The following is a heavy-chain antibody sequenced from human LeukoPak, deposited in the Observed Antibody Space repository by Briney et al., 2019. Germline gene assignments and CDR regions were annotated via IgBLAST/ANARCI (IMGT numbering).Heavy chain of an antibody. V-gene: IGHV1-2*04. Sequence: ASVKVSCKASGYSFTDYYIHWMRQAPGQGLEWVGWINPHSGGTKYAQKFQGWVTMTRDTSISTAYMDVSRLTSDDTAMYYCARDLRGYTYGYDYWGQGTLVTVSS. CDR3: ARDLRGYTYGYDY. CDR2: INPHSGGT. J-gene: IGHJ4*02. CDR1: GYSFTDYY. D-gene: IGHD5-18*01.